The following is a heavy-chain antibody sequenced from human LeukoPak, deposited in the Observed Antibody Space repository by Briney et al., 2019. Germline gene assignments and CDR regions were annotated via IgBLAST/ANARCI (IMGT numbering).Heavy chain of an antibody. CDR2: ISSNGGST. D-gene: IGHD3-9*01. V-gene: IGHV3-64D*06. Sequence: GGSLRLSCSASGFTFSSYAMHWVRQAPGKGLEYVSAISSNGGSTYYADSVKGRFTISRDNSKNTLYLQMSSLRAEDTAVYYCVISNYYDILTGQDAFDIWGQGKMVTVSS. J-gene: IGHJ3*02. CDR1: GFTFSSYA. CDR3: VISNYYDILTGQDAFDI.